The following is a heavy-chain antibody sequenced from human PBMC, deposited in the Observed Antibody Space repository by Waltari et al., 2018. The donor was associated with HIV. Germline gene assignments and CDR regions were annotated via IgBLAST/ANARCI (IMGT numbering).Heavy chain of an antibody. CDR3: ARKFCSLTDCYQIDY. J-gene: IGHJ4*02. Sequence: QVQLLQSGAEVKNPGASVKVSCKDSGYTFSTYEINWVRQATGRGLEWMGWMNPKSGNTGYAQRFQDRVTMSRDTSTGTAYMELSSLRPEDTATYYCARKFCSLTDCYQIDYWGQGTQVTVSS. CDR1: GYTFSTYE. V-gene: IGHV1-8*01. D-gene: IGHD2-2*01. CDR2: MNPKSGNT.